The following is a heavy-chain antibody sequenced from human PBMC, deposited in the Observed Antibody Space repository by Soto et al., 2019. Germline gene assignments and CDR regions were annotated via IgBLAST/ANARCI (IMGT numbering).Heavy chain of an antibody. CDR1: GFTFHSFS. CDR2: ISFDGSNK. J-gene: IGHJ6*02. D-gene: IGHD2-2*01. Sequence: QVQLVESGGGVVQPGRSLRLSCEASGFTFHSFSMHWVRQAPGKGLEWVAVISFDGSNKDYADSVKGRFTISRDNSKNTLDLQMDSLRPEDTAVYYGARVSTSLQYFDYYGMAVWGQGTRVAVSS. CDR3: ARVSTSLQYFDYYGMAV. V-gene: IGHV3-30*04.